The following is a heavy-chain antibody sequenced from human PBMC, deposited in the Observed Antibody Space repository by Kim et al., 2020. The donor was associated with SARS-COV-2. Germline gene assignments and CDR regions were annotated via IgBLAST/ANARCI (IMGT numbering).Heavy chain of an antibody. V-gene: IGHV4-39*01. D-gene: IGHD4-17*01. J-gene: IGHJ4*02. Sequence: SLKIRVTISEDTSKNQFSLKLSSGTAADTAVYYCARQEMTTVITRRTFDYWGQGTLVTVSS. CDR3: ARQEMTTVITRRTFDY.